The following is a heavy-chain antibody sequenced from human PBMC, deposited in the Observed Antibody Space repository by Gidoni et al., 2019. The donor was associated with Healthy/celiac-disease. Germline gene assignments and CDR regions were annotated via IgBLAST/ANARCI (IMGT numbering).Heavy chain of an antibody. V-gene: IGHV3-30*04. CDR2: ISYDGSKK. D-gene: IGHD3-3*01. CDR1: GFTFSSYA. J-gene: IGHJ6*02. Sequence: QVQLVESGGGVVQPGRSLRLSCAASGFTFSSYAMHWVRQAPGKGLEWLAVISYDGSKKYYADSVKGRFTISRDNSKNTLYLQMNSLRAEDTAVYYCARGELVRDFWSGSYYYYYGMDVWGQGTTVTVSS. CDR3: ARGELVRDFWSGSYYYYYGMDV.